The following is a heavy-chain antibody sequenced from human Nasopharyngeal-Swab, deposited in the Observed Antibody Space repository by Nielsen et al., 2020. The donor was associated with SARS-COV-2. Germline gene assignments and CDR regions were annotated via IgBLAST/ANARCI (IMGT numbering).Heavy chain of an antibody. CDR2: IKQDGSEK. V-gene: IGHV3-7*03. D-gene: IGHD3-9*01. CDR3: ARFDWLPYFDY. J-gene: IGHJ4*02. CDR1: GFTFSSYW. Sequence: GRSLRLSCAASGFTFSSYWMSWVRQAPGKGLEWVANIKQDGSEKYYVDSVKGRFTISRDNAKNSLYLQMNSLRAEDTAVYYCARFDWLPYFDYWGQGTLVTVSS.